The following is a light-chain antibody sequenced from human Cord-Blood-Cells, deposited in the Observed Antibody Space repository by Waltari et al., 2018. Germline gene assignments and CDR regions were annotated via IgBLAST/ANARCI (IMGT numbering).Light chain of an antibody. Sequence: DIVMTQSPASLAVSLGERATINCKSSQSFLYSSNNKNYFAWYQQKPGQTPKLLIYWASTRESGVPDRFSGSGSGTDFTLTISSLQAEDVAVYYCQQYYSTPPTFCGGTKVEIK. V-gene: IGKV4-1*01. CDR2: WAS. J-gene: IGKJ4*01. CDR3: QQYYSTPPT. CDR1: QSFLYSSNNKNY.